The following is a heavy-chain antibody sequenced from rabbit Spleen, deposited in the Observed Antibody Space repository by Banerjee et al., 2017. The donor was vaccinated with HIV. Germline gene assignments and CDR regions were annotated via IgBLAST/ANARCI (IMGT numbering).Heavy chain of an antibody. V-gene: IGHV1S40*01. J-gene: IGHJ6*01. CDR1: GFSFSSHLY. CDR2: IDSGSSGFT. D-gene: IGHD1-1*01. Sequence: QSLEESGGDLVKPEGSLTLTCTASGFSFSSHLYMCWVRQAPGKGLELIACIDSGSSGFTYFATWAIGRFTCSKPSSTTVTLQMTRLTAADTATYFCARDTSSSFSSYGMDLWGPGTLVTVS. CDR3: ARDTSSSFSSYGMDL.